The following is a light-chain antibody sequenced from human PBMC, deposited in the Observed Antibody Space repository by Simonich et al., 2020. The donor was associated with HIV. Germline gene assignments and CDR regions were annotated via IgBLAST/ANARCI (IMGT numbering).Light chain of an antibody. J-gene: IGKJ2*01. CDR1: KSISSY. V-gene: IGKV1-39*01. CDR3: QQSYTTPYT. Sequence: DIQMTQSPSSLSASVGDRVTITCRASKSISSYLNWYQEKPGKSPKLLIYAASSLQSGVPSRFSGSGSGTDFTLTISSLQPEDVAIYYCQQSYTTPYTFGQGTKLEIK. CDR2: AAS.